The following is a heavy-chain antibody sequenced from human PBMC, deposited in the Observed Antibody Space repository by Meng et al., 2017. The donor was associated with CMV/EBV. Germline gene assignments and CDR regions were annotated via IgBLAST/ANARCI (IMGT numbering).Heavy chain of an antibody. V-gene: IGHV1-69*05. CDR3: AGTYYYDSSGYYYSAFDI. CDR2: IIPIFGTA. J-gene: IGHJ3*02. CDR1: GYTFTSYD. Sequence: SVKVSCKASGYTFTSYDINWVRQATGQGLEWMGGIIPIFGTANYAQKFQGRVTITTDESTSTAYMELSSLRSEDTAVYYCAGTYYYDSSGYYYSAFDIWGQGTMVTVSS. D-gene: IGHD3-22*01.